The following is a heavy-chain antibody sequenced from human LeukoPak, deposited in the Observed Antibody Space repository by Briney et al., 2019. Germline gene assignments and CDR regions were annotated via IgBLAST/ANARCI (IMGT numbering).Heavy chain of an antibody. CDR3: AKVALIAAGTDYFDY. D-gene: IGHD6-25*01. CDR2: ISYDGSNK. V-gene: IGHV3-30*18. Sequence: GGSLRLSCAASGFTFSSYGMHWVRQAPGKGLEWVAVISYDGSNKYYADSVKGRFTISRDNSKNTLYLQMNSPRAEDTAVYYCAKVALIAAGTDYFDYWGQGTLVTVSS. CDR1: GFTFSSYG. J-gene: IGHJ4*02.